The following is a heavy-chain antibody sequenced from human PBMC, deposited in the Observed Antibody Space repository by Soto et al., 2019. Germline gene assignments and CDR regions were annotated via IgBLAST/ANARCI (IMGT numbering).Heavy chain of an antibody. Sequence: GASVKVSCKASGYSLSGYYLHWVRQAPGQGPEWMGWINPNSGGTKYVQKFQGRVTMTRNTSISTAYMELSSLRSEDTAVYYCARGDCSGGSCYSYYGMDVWGQGTTVTVSS. D-gene: IGHD2-15*01. CDR1: GYSLSGYY. V-gene: IGHV1-2*02. J-gene: IGHJ6*02. CDR2: INPNSGGT. CDR3: ARGDCSGGSCYSYYGMDV.